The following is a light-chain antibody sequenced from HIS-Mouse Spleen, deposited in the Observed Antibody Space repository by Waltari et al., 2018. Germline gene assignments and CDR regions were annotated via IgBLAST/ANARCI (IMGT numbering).Light chain of an antibody. J-gene: IGLJ2*01. Sequence: SYVLTQPPSVSVAPGKTARITCGGNNIGSKSVHWYQQKPGQAPVLVGYDDSDRPSGIPARFSGSNAGNTATLTISRVEAGDEADYYCQVWDSSSDHVVFGGGTKLTVL. CDR1: NIGSKS. CDR3: QVWDSSSDHVV. V-gene: IGLV3-21*03. CDR2: DDS.